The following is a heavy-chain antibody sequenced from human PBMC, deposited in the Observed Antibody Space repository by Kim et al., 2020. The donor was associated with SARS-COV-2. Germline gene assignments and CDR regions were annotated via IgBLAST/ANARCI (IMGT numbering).Heavy chain of an antibody. CDR1: GFTVSNNY. D-gene: IGHD3-10*01. V-gene: IGHV3-53*01. CDR3: ARVTSGSGSHFDY. Sequence: GGSLRLSCAASGFTVSNNYMTWVRQAPGKGLEWVSVIYSVGSIYYADSVKGRFTISRDNSKNMLYLQMNSLRAEDTAVYYCARVTSGSGSHFDYWGQGTLVTVSS. CDR2: IYSVGSI. J-gene: IGHJ4*02.